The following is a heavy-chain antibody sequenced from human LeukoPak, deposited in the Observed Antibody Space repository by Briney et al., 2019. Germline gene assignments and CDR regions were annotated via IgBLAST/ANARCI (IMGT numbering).Heavy chain of an antibody. D-gene: IGHD6-13*01. CDR3: AKDQGIAPYYFDY. CDR2: ISASGGST. V-gene: IGHV3-23*01. Sequence: GGSLRLSCAASGFTLRTYAMSWVRQAPGKGLEWVSGISASGGSTYYADSVKGRFTTSRDNSKNTLYLQINSLRAEDTAVYYCAKDQGIAPYYFDYWGQGTLVTVSS. CDR1: GFTLRTYA. J-gene: IGHJ4*02.